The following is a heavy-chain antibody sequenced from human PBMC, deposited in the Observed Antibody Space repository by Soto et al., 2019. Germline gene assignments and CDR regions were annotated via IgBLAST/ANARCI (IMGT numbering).Heavy chain of an antibody. J-gene: IGHJ6*02. CDR2: IKSKTDGGTT. CDR1: GFTFREYY. D-gene: IGHD6-19*01. CDR3: TTDDSSGWRHYYYYGMDV. Sequence: GGSLRLSCASSGFTFREYYMSWVRQAPGKGLEWVGRIKSKTDGGTTDYAAPVKGRFTISRDDSKNTLYLQMNSLKTEDTAVYYCTTDDSSGWRHYYYYGMDVWGQGTTVTSP. V-gene: IGHV3-15*01.